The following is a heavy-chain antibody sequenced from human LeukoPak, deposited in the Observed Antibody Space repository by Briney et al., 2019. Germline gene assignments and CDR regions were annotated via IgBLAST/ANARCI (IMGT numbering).Heavy chain of an antibody. V-gene: IGHV3-30*18. CDR2: ISYDGSNK. J-gene: IGHJ3*02. Sequence: PGGSLRLSCAASGFTFSSYEMNWVRQAPGKGLEWVVVISYDGSNKYYADSVKGRFTISRDNSKNTLYLQMNSLRAEDTAVYYCAKGPRRGWELLIAFDIWGQGTMVTVSS. CDR1: GFTFSSYE. D-gene: IGHD1-26*01. CDR3: AKGPRRGWELLIAFDI.